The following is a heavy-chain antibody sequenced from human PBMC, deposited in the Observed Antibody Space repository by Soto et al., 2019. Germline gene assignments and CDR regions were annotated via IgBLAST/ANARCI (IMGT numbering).Heavy chain of an antibody. D-gene: IGHD2-15*01. Sequence: GGSLRLSCAASGFTFSTYSMNWVRQAPGKGLEWVAVISYDGSNKYYADSVKGRFTISRDNSKNTLYLQMNSLRAEDTAVYYCARDFSGGSPANWFDPWGQGTLVTVSS. CDR3: ARDFSGGSPANWFDP. J-gene: IGHJ5*02. V-gene: IGHV3-30*03. CDR2: ISYDGSNK. CDR1: GFTFSTYS.